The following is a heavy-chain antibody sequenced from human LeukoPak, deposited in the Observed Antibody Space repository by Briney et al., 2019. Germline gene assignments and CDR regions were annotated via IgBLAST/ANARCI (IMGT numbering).Heavy chain of an antibody. J-gene: IGHJ4*02. D-gene: IGHD2-2*01. CDR3: ARGQYCSTTTCYSARRYDF. Sequence: SETLSLTCAVSGGAFRNYFWTWIRQPPGKGLEWIAEINDSGSTNSNSSLRSRVAISLDTSKNQFSLRLTSVTAADTAVYYCARGQYCSTTTCYSARRYDFWGQGTLVTVSS. V-gene: IGHV4-34*01. CDR2: INDSGST. CDR1: GGAFRNYF.